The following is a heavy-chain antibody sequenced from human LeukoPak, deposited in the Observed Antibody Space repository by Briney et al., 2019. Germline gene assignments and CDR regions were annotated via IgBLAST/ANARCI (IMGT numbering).Heavy chain of an antibody. V-gene: IGHV4-31*03. D-gene: IGHD7-27*01. Sequence: SQTLSLTRTVSGGSISSGGYYWSWIRQHPGKGLEWIGYIYYSGSTYYNPSLKSRVTISVDTSKNQFSLKLSSVTAADTAVYYCARGTGPPAYYYGMDVWGQGTTVTVSS. CDR3: ARGTGPPAYYYGMDV. CDR2: IYYSGST. CDR1: GGSISSGGYY. J-gene: IGHJ6*02.